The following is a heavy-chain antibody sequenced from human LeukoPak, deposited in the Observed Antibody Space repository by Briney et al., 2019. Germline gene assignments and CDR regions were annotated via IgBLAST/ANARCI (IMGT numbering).Heavy chain of an antibody. CDR1: GFTLSSYG. V-gene: IGHV3-7*01. J-gene: IGHJ4*02. CDR2: INQDGGAK. D-gene: IGHD1-1*01. CDR3: ARAATTGTVDY. Sequence: GGSLRLSCAASGFTLSSYGMHWVRQAPGKGLEWVANINQDGGAKYYVDSLEGRFTISRDNNEKSLFLQLNSLTADDTAVYFCARAATTGTVDYWGQGTLVTVSS.